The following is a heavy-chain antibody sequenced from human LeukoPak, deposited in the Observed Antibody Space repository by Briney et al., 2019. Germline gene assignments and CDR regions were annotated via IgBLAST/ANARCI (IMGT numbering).Heavy chain of an antibody. Sequence: SETLSLTCTVSGGSITFFYWSWIRQAPGKGLDWIGNIFYTGTTNHNPSLKSRVAISVDTSQNQFSLKLSSVTAADTAVYYCARLGDGFNSDLLGANGFDPWGQGTLVTVSS. CDR2: IFYTGTT. CDR3: ARLGDGFNSDLLGANGFDP. J-gene: IGHJ5*02. CDR1: GGSITFFY. D-gene: IGHD5-24*01. V-gene: IGHV4-59*08.